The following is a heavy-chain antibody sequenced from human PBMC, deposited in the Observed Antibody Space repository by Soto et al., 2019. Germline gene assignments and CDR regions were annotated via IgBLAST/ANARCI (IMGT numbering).Heavy chain of an antibody. Sequence: QVQLQESGPGLVKPSGTLSLTFAVSGASIRSNNWWSWVRQPPGKGLEWIGEIFHGGSTYYNPSLMTRLTIAVDKSKNQFSLNLTSVTAADMAVYYCARVYSGSYSDSWGRGTLVTVSS. D-gene: IGHD1-26*01. CDR3: ARVYSGSYSDS. CDR2: IFHGGST. J-gene: IGHJ4*02. CDR1: GASIRSNNW. V-gene: IGHV4-4*02.